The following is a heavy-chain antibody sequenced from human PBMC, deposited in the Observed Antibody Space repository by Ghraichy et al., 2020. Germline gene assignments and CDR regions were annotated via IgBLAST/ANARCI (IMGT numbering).Heavy chain of an antibody. Sequence: GESLNISCAASGFTFSSYWMHWVRQAPGKGLVWVSRINSDGSSTSYADSVKGRFTISRDNAKNTLYLQMNSLRAEDTAVYYCARVGSSFYYYYMDVWGKGTTVTVSS. CDR2: INSDGSST. J-gene: IGHJ6*03. D-gene: IGHD6-6*01. CDR3: ARVGSSFYYYYMDV. V-gene: IGHV3-74*01. CDR1: GFTFSSYW.